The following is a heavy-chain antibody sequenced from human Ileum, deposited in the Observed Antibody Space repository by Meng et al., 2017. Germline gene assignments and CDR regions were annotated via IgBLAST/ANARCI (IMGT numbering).Heavy chain of an antibody. D-gene: IGHD3-3*01. J-gene: IGHJ4*02. Sequence: VQLQQSGPGLVKPSHTLSLTWAVSGGSVSSNIAAWNWIRQSPLRGLEWLGRTYYRSKWYSEYAVSVKSRISITPDTSKNQFSLQMNSVTPEDTAVYYCASGSGSLDYWGPGTLVTVSS. CDR3: ASGSGSLDY. CDR1: GGSVSSNIAA. CDR2: TYYRSKWYS. V-gene: IGHV6-1*01.